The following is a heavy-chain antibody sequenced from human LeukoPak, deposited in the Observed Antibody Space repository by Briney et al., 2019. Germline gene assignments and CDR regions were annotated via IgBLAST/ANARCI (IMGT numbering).Heavy chain of an antibody. Sequence: PGRSLRPSCETSGFTFSTYGMHWVRQAPGKGLEWVALIWNDGSKNLHADSVKGRFTISRDNSKNTLHLQMNSLRAEDTAVYYCARNLGSCSSSRCYPDYWGQGTLVTVSS. CDR1: GFTFSTYG. V-gene: IGHV3-33*01. CDR3: ARNLGSCSSSRCYPDY. D-gene: IGHD2-2*01. CDR2: IWNDGSKN. J-gene: IGHJ4*02.